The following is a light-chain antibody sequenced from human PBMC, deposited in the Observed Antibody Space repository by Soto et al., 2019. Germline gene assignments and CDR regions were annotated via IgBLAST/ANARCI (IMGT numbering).Light chain of an antibody. CDR3: QQYNTYWT. CDR2: DAS. J-gene: IGKJ1*01. V-gene: IGKV1-5*01. CDR1: QNVNNW. Sequence: DIQMTQFPSALSASVGDRVTITCRASQNVNNWLAWYQHKPGKAPQLLIYDASVLETGAPSRFSGSGSGTEFTLAISGLQSDDFATYYCQQYNTYWTFGPGTKVDIK.